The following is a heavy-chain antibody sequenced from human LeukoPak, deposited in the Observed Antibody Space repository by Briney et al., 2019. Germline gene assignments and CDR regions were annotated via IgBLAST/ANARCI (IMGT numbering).Heavy chain of an antibody. CDR2: IFPGDSDT. Sequence: SLKISCKGSGYRFTSYWIGWVSQQSGRSLVWMGVIFPGDSDTRYSPSFQGQVTISADKSISTAYLQWSSLTASDTAMYYCAIGGDTSTSCYRCFDYWGQGDLVTVS. D-gene: IGHD2-2*02. CDR1: GYRFTSYW. V-gene: IGHV5-51*01. CDR3: AIGGDTSTSCYRCFDY. J-gene: IGHJ4*02.